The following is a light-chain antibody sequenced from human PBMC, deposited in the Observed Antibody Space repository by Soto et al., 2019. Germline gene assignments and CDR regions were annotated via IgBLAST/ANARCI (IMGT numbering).Light chain of an antibody. CDR3: QSADSSGTYPV. V-gene: IGLV3-25*03. Sequence: SYELTQPPSVSVSPGQTARITCSGDALPKQYAYWYQQKPGQAPVLVMYKDNGRPSGIPERFSGSSSGTTVTLTISGVQAEDEADYYCQSADSSGTYPVFGGGTKLTVL. J-gene: IGLJ2*01. CDR1: ALPKQY. CDR2: KDN.